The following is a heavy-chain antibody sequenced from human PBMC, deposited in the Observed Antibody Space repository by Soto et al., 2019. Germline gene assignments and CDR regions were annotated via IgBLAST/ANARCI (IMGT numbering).Heavy chain of an antibody. Sequence: EVQLLDSGGGLVQPGGSLRLSCAASGFTFSNYAMSWVRQAPGKGLEWVSTLSDNTYYADSVKGRFTISRDSSENTLYLEMNSLRAEDTAIYYCAKDRRPDGIWSFDYWGQGTLVTVPS. CDR3: AKDRRPDGIWSFDY. D-gene: IGHD1-20*01. V-gene: IGHV3-23*01. CDR1: GFTFSNYA. J-gene: IGHJ4*02. CDR2: LSDNT.